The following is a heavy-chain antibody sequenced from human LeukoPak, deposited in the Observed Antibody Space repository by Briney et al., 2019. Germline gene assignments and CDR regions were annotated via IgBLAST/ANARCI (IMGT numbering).Heavy chain of an antibody. Sequence: GESLKISCKGSGYSFTSYWIGWVRQMPGKGLEWMGIIYPGDSDTRYSPSFQGQVTISADKSISTAYLQWSSLKASDTAMYYCARHGGHFDSGTYYYPEDYWGQGTLVTVSS. D-gene: IGHD3-10*01. CDR1: GYSFTSYW. V-gene: IGHV5-51*01. CDR2: IYPGDSDT. CDR3: ARHGGHFDSGTYYYPEDY. J-gene: IGHJ4*02.